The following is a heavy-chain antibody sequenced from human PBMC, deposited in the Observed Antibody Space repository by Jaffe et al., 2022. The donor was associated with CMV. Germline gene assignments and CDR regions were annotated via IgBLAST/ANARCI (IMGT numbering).Heavy chain of an antibody. V-gene: IGHV3-23*01. Sequence: EMQLLESGGGLVQLGGSLRLSCAGSGFVFSDYAMTWVRQAPGRGLEWVSSLGGAGDDTYYADSVKGRFTVSRDNSKGAMYLQLNSLRVEDTAVYYCVKDGQSYNQRWDDFDVWGRGTMVTVSS. J-gene: IGHJ3*01. CDR3: VKDGQSYNQRWDDFDV. CDR2: LGGAGDDT. CDR1: GFVFSDYA. D-gene: IGHD3-10*01.